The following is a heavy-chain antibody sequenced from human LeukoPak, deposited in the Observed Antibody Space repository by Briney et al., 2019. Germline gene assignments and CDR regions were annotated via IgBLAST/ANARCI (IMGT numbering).Heavy chain of an antibody. D-gene: IGHD2-15*01. CDR3: ARGRMGYCSGGRCLVMDV. CDR2: ISGSSSYI. V-gene: IGHV3-21*01. CDR1: GFTFSSYS. Sequence: GGSLRLSCAASGFTFSSYSMNWVRQAPGKGLEWVSSISGSSSYIYYADSVKGRFTISRHNAKKSLYLQMNSLRAEDTAVYYCARGRMGYCSGGRCLVMDVWGRGTTVTVSS. J-gene: IGHJ6*03.